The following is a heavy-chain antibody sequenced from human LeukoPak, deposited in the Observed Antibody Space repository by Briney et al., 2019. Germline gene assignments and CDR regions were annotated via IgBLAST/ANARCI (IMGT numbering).Heavy chain of an antibody. CDR3: ASDPYDSLSSFDL. D-gene: IGHD6-6*01. CDR2: IGTTSNDI. Sequence: GGSLRLSCAASGFTFSSYSMNWVRQAPGKGLEWVSSIGTTSNDIYYADSVKGRFTISRDNAKNSLFLQMISLRLEDTAVYYRASDPYDSLSSFDLWGQGTLVTVSS. V-gene: IGHV3-21*01. CDR1: GFTFSSYS. J-gene: IGHJ4*02.